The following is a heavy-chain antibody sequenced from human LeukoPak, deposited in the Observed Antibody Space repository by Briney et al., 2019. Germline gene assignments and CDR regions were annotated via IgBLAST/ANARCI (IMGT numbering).Heavy chain of an antibody. D-gene: IGHD1-26*01. CDR3: AKDYSGSYLDTIDY. CDR2: ISGSGSST. V-gene: IGHV3-23*01. CDR1: GFTFSSYA. J-gene: IGHJ4*02. Sequence: GGSLRLSCAASGFTFSSYAMTWVRQAPGKGLEWVSAISGSGSSTYYADSVKGRFTISRDNSKDTLYPQMNSLRAEDTAAYYCAKDYSGSYLDTIDYWGQGTLVTVSS.